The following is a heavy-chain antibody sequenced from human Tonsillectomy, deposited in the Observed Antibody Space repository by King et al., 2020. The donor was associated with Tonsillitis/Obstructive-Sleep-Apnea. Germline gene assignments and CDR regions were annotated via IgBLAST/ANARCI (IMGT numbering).Heavy chain of an antibody. J-gene: IGHJ6*02. V-gene: IGHV1-69*17. CDR2: IIPIFGIA. CDR3: ASGGTTVTNYYYYGMDV. CDR1: GGTFSSYA. D-gene: IGHD4-17*01. Sequence: VQLVESGAEVKKPGSSVKVSCKASGGTFSSYAISWVRQAPGQGLEWMGGIIPIFGIANYAQKFQGRVTITADKSTSTAYMELSSLRSEDTAVYYCASGGTTVTNYYYYGMDVWGQGTTVTVSS.